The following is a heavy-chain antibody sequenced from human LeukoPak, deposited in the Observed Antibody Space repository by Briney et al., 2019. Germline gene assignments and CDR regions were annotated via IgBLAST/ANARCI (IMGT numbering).Heavy chain of an antibody. Sequence: SGRSLRLSCAASGFTFSSYAMHWVRQAPGKGLEWVAVISYDGSNKYYADSVKGRFTISRDNSKNTLYLQMNSLRAEDTAVYYCAKDDLRFLEWLSVGGAFDIWGQGTMVTVSS. CDR3: AKDDLRFLEWLSVGGAFDI. D-gene: IGHD3-3*01. CDR2: ISYDGSNK. J-gene: IGHJ3*02. CDR1: GFTFSSYA. V-gene: IGHV3-30*04.